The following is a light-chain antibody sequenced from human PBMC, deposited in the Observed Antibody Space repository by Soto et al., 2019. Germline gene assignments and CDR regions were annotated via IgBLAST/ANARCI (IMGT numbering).Light chain of an antibody. CDR1: QSVSNC. V-gene: IGKV3D-7*01. CDR2: DAS. CDR3: QQDYSSPGT. Sequence: EIVMTQSPATLSLSPGERANLSCRASQSVSNCLAWYQQKPGQAPRLLVYDASSLASGVPSRFSGSGSGTDFTLTISSLQPEDFATYYCQQDYSSPGTFGGGPKVDIK. J-gene: IGKJ4*01.